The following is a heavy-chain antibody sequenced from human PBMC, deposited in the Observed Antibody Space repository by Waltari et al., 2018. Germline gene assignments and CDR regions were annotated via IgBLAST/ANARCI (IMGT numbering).Heavy chain of an antibody. CDR3: AREEYSRSSSFDY. D-gene: IGHD6-13*01. CDR1: GGSISSGSYY. V-gene: IGHV4-61*09. Sequence: QVQLQESGPGLVKPSQTLSLTCTVSGGSISSGSYYWSWIRQPAGKGLEWIGYIYTSGSTNYNPSLKSRVTISVDTSKNQFSLKLSSVTAADTAVYYCAREEYSRSSSFDYWGQGTLVTVSS. J-gene: IGHJ4*02. CDR2: IYTSGST.